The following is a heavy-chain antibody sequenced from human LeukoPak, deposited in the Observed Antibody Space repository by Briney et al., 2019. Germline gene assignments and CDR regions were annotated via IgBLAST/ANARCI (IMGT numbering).Heavy chain of an antibody. Sequence: KPGGSLRLSCAASGFTFSSYSMNWVSQAPGKWLEWVSSISSSSSYIYYADSVKGRFTISRDNAKNSLYLQMNSLRAEDTAVYYCARVMEYSSSPWIDYWGQGTLVTVSS. J-gene: IGHJ4*02. CDR3: ARVMEYSSSPWIDY. CDR2: ISSSSSYI. V-gene: IGHV3-21*01. D-gene: IGHD6-6*01. CDR1: GFTFSSYS.